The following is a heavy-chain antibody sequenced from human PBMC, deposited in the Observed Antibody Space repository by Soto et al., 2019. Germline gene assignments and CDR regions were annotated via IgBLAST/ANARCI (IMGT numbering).Heavy chain of an antibody. D-gene: IGHD3-22*01. J-gene: IGHJ4*02. CDR3: ARDYYDSSGYFDY. CDR1: GFTVSSNY. Sequence: GGSLRLSCAASGFTVSSNYMSWVRQAPGKGLEWVSVIYSGGSTYYADSVKGRFTISRDNSKNTLYLQMNSLRAEDTAVYYCARDYYDSSGYFDYWGQGTLVTVSS. V-gene: IGHV3-53*01. CDR2: IYSGGST.